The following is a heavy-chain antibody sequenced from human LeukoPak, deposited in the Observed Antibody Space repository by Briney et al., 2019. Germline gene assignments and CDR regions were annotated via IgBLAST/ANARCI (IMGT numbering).Heavy chain of an antibody. CDR1: GGSISNYY. CDR2: IHYSGST. CDR3: ARVYGSGYDFRGAFDI. D-gene: IGHD5-12*01. J-gene: IGHJ3*02. Sequence: SETLSLTCTVSGGSISNYYWSWIRQPPGKGLEWIGYIHYSGSTNYNPSLKSRVTISVDTSKNQFSLKLSSVTAADTAVYYCARVYGSGYDFRGAFDIWGQGTMVTVSS. V-gene: IGHV4-59*01.